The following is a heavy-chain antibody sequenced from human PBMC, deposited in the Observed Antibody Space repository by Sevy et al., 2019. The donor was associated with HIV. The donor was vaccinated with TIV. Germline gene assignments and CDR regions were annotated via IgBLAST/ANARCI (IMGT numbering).Heavy chain of an antibody. V-gene: IGHV1-3*01. J-gene: IGHJ4*02. CDR3: ERDVEGALKYFDS. D-gene: IGHD1-1*01. Sequence: ASVKVSCKASGYNFIFYAVHWVRQAPGQSLEWMGWINPGNGITKYSQNFQGRVTITRDTSATSTYMELASLTSEDTSVYYCERDVEGALKYFDSWGQGTLVTVSS. CDR1: GYNFIFYA. CDR2: INPGNGIT.